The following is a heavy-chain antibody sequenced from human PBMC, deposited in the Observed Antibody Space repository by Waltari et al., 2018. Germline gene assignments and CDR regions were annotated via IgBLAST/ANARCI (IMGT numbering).Heavy chain of an antibody. V-gene: IGHV4-59*11. CDR2: IYSSGST. Sequence: QVQLQESGPGLVKPSETLSLTCTVSGGSISSHYWSWIRQPPGKGLEWIGYIYSSGSTNYNPSLKSRVTISVDTSKNQFSLKLSSVTAADTAVYYCARDGAAATRGWFDPWGQGTLVTVSS. D-gene: IGHD6-13*01. J-gene: IGHJ5*02. CDR3: ARDGAAATRGWFDP. CDR1: GGSISSHY.